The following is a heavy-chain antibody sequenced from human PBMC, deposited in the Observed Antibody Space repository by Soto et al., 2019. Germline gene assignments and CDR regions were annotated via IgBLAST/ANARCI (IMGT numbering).Heavy chain of an antibody. D-gene: IGHD1-26*01. Sequence: ESGGGLVKPRGSLRLSCAASGFTFSDYYMSWIRQAPGKGLEWVSYISSSSSYTNYADSVKGRFTISRDNAKNSLYLQMNSLRAEDTAVYYCARQFGSGSYEDYWGQGTLVTVSS. J-gene: IGHJ4*02. CDR1: GFTFSDYY. CDR3: ARQFGSGSYEDY. V-gene: IGHV3-11*03. CDR2: ISSSSSYT.